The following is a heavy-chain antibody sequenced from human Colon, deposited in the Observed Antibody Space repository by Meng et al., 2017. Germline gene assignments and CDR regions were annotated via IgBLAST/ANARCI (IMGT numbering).Heavy chain of an antibody. CDR1: GFTFSSYA. J-gene: IGHJ4*02. CDR2: IWYDGRNK. Sequence: QVRLGESGGGVVQPGRSLRLSCAASGFTFSSYAMHWVRQAPGKGLEWLTIIWYDGRNKYYADSVKGQFTISRDNSKNTLYLQMNSLRAEDTAVYYCARDSGVSFDYWGQGTLVTVSS. D-gene: IGHD3-10*01. CDR3: ARDSGVSFDY. V-gene: IGHV3-33*01.